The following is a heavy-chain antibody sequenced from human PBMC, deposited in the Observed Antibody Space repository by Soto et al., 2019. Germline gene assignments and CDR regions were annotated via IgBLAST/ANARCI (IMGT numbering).Heavy chain of an antibody. D-gene: IGHD6-19*01. J-gene: IGHJ4*02. CDR2: ISYDGSNQ. CDR1: GFTFSSYG. Sequence: QVQLVESGGGVVQPGRSLRLSCAASGFTFSSYGIHWVRQAPGTGLEWVAVISYDGSNQYYADSVKGRFTISRDNSKNTLYLQMNSLRAEDTAVYYCAKDRDSSGLYYFDYWGQGTLVTVSS. CDR3: AKDRDSSGLYYFDY. V-gene: IGHV3-30*18.